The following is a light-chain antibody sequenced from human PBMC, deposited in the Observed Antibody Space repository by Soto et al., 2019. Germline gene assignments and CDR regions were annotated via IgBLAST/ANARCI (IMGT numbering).Light chain of an antibody. CDR1: QSVSSY. CDR3: HQRSNWPWT. CDR2: DAS. J-gene: IGKJ1*01. Sequence: EIVLTQSPATLSLSPGERATLSCRASQSVSSYLAWYQQKPGQAPRLLIYDASNRATGIPARFSGSGSGTDFTLTISSLEPEDFAVCYCHQRSNWPWTFGQGTKVEIK. V-gene: IGKV3-11*01.